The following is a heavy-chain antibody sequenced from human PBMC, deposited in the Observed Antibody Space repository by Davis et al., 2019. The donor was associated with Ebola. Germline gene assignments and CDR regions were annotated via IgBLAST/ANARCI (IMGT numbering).Heavy chain of an antibody. CDR2: ISAYNGNT. J-gene: IGHJ4*02. CDR1: GYTFTSYD. D-gene: IGHD4-17*01. Sequence: ASVKVSCKASGYTFTSYDINWVRQATGQGLEWMGWISAYNGNTNYAQKLQGRVTMTRNTSISTAYMELSSLRSEDTAVYYCARGVTTVTTSPGYWGQGTLVTVSS. V-gene: IGHV1-8*01. CDR3: ARGVTTVTTSPGY.